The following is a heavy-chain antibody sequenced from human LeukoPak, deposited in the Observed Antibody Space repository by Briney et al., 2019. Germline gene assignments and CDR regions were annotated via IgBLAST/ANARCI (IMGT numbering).Heavy chain of an antibody. V-gene: IGHV4-59*01. CDR1: GGSISGYY. CDR2: MSYSGGT. D-gene: IGHD6-6*01. Sequence: PSETLSLTCTVSGGSISGYYWSWIRQPPGKGLEWIAYMSYSGGTNYNPSLSLKGRVTIPVDTSKNQFSLKLSSVTAADTAVYYCARDRPWAANYWGQGTLVTVSS. CDR3: ARDRPWAANY. J-gene: IGHJ4*02.